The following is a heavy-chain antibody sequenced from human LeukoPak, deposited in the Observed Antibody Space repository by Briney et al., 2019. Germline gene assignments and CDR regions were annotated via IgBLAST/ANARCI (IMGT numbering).Heavy chain of an antibody. CDR1: GFTFSSYS. D-gene: IGHD2-15*01. CDR2: ISSSSSTI. CDR3: ARLLGYCSGGSCQSFDY. Sequence: PGGSLRLSCAASGFTFSSYSMNWVRQAPGKGLEWVSYISSSSSTIYYADSVKGRFTISRDNAKNSLYLQMNSLRAEDTAVYYCARLLGYCSGGSCQSFDYWGQGTLVTVSS. V-gene: IGHV3-48*01. J-gene: IGHJ4*02.